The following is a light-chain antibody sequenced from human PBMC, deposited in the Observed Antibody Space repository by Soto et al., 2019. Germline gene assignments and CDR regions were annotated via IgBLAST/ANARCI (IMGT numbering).Light chain of an antibody. J-gene: IGLJ1*01. CDR1: SSDIGGYYY. Sequence: QSALTQPASVSGSPGQSITISCTGTSSDIGGYYYVSWYQHHPGKAPKLLIYQVTNRPSRVSNRFSGSKSGNTASLTIPGLQADDEADYYCTSYSCSDIFYVFSNGTKVTV. CDR3: TSYSCSDIFYV. CDR2: QVT. V-gene: IGLV2-14*01.